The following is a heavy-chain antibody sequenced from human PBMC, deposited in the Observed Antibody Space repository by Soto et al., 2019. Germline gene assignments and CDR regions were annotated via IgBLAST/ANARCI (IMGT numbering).Heavy chain of an antibody. J-gene: IGHJ4*02. CDR1: GFTFSSYA. V-gene: IGHV3-23*01. Sequence: PGGSLRLSCAASGFTFSSYAMSWVRQAPGKGLEWVSAISGSGGSTYYADSVKGRFTISRDNSKNTLYLQMNSLRAEDTAVYYCAKRQPPYYYDGSGPFDYWGQGTLVTVSS. CDR2: ISGSGGST. CDR3: AKRQPPYYYDGSGPFDY. D-gene: IGHD3-22*01.